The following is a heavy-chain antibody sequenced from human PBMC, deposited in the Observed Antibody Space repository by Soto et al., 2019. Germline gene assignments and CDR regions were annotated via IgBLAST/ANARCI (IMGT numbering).Heavy chain of an antibody. CDR1: RDTFTSYF. J-gene: IGHJ5*02. D-gene: IGHD1-26*01. Sequence: GASVKVSCKAPRDTFTSYFINWVRQAPGQGLEGMGVINPHGGSTAYAQKFKGRVTLTRDTSASTVYMEVSSLTSEDTAMYYCARSSGGNFGIIIEGTNWFAPWGQGTLVTVSS. V-gene: IGHV1-46*01. CDR2: INPHGGST. CDR3: ARSSGGNFGIIIEGTNWFAP.